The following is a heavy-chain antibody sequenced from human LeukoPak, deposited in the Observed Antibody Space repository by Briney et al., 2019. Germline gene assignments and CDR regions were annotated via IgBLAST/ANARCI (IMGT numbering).Heavy chain of an antibody. D-gene: IGHD3-3*01. CDR3: ARGDYWSGWSIFDY. J-gene: IGHJ4*02. V-gene: IGHV4-59*01. CDR2: IHYSGST. Sequence: SETLSLTCTVSGGSISSYYWSWIRQPPGKGLEWIGYIHYSGSTNYNPSLKSRVTISVDTSKNQFSLKLSSVTAADTAVYYCARGDYWSGWSIFDYWGQGTLVTVSS. CDR1: GGSISSYY.